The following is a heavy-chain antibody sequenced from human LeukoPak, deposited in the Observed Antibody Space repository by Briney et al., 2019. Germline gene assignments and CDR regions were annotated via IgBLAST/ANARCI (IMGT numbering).Heavy chain of an antibody. J-gene: IGHJ5*02. V-gene: IGHV3-23*01. CDR3: AKERAATMVRGVFNWFDP. D-gene: IGHD3-10*01. CDR1: GFTFGSYG. CDR2: ISGSGDNT. Sequence: GGSLRLSCAASGFTFGSYGMSWVRQAPGKGLEWVSVISGSGDNTRYADSVKGRFTLPRDNSKNTLYLQMNSLRAEDTAVYYCAKERAATMVRGVFNWFDPWGQGTLVTVSS.